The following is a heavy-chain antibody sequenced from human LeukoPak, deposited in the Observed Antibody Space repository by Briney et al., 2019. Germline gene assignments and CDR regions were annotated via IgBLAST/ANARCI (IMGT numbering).Heavy chain of an antibody. CDR1: GYTLTGYY. V-gene: IGHV1-2*02. Sequence: ASVKVSCKASGYTLTGYYMHWVRQAPGQGLEWMGWINPNSGGTNYAQKFQGRVTMTRDTSISTAYMELSSLISDDTAVYYCARKTVADTFDYRGQGTLVTVSS. J-gene: IGHJ4*02. D-gene: IGHD6-19*01. CDR3: ARKTVADTFDY. CDR2: INPNSGGT.